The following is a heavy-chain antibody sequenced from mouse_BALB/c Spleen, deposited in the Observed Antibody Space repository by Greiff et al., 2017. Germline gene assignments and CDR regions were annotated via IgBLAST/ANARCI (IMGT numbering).Heavy chain of an antibody. CDR2: ILPGSGST. D-gene: IGHD1-1*01. CDR3: ARAYGSSYELAY. CDR1: GYTFSSYW. Sequence: QVHVKQSGAELMKPGASVKISCKATGYTFSSYWIEWVKQRPGHGLEWIGEILPGSGSTNYNEKFKGKATFTADTSSNTAYMQLSSLTSEDSAVYYCARAYGSSYELAYWGQGTLVTVSA. J-gene: IGHJ3*01. V-gene: IGHV1-9*01.